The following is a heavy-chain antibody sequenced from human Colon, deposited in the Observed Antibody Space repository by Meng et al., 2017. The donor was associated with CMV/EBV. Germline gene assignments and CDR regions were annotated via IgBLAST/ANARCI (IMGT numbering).Heavy chain of an antibody. CDR2: IDNEGSGA. CDR1: GFTFTKYW. V-gene: IGHV3-74*01. Sequence: SGFTFTKYWMPWVRQPPGGGLVWLSRIDNEGSGAIYADSVKGRFTISRDNAKNTLYLQMNSLSAEDTAVYYCGRGISGRYGFSFDPWGRGALVTVSS. D-gene: IGHD6-19*01. J-gene: IGHJ5*02. CDR3: GRGISGRYGFSFDP.